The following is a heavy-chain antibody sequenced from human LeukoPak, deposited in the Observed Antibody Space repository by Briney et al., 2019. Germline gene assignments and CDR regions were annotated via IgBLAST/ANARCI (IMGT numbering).Heavy chain of an antibody. J-gene: IGHJ6*02. CDR2: IYHSGST. V-gene: IGHV4-30-2*01. CDR3: ARDGARLTGTSGMDV. D-gene: IGHD6-6*01. Sequence: SQTLSLTCAVSGGSLSSGGYSWSWIRQPPGKGLEWLGYIYHSGSTYYNPSLTSRASISVDTSKNQLSLKLTSVTAADTAVYYCARDGARLTGTSGMDVWGQGTTVTVSS. CDR1: GGSLSSGGYS.